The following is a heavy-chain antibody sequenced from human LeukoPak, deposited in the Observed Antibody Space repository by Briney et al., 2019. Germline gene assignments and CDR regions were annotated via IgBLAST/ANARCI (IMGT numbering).Heavy chain of an antibody. J-gene: IGHJ4*02. V-gene: IGHV1-18*01. Sequence: ASVKVSCKASGGTFSTYGISWVRQAPGQGLEWMGCISAYNGNTNYAQKLQGRVTMTTDTATSTVYMELRSLRSDDTAVYFCARVRTEGVGGINMIVVVIPYVDYWGQGTLVTVSS. D-gene: IGHD3-22*01. CDR2: ISAYNGNT. CDR3: ARVRTEGVGGINMIVVVIPYVDY. CDR1: GGTFSTYG.